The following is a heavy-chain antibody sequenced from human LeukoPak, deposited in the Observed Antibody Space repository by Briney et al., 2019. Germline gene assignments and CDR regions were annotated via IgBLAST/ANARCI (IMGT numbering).Heavy chain of an antibody. CDR3: TTDYSNYVTFDY. J-gene: IGHJ4*02. V-gene: IGHV3-15*01. CDR1: GFTFNTAW. D-gene: IGHD4-11*01. Sequence: GGSLRLSCAASGFTFNTAWMNWVRLAPGKGLEWVGRIKSKTDGGTTDYAAPVIGRFTISRDDSKNTLYLQMNSLKTEDTAVYYCTTDYSNYVTFDYWGQGTLVTVSS. CDR2: IKSKTDGGTT.